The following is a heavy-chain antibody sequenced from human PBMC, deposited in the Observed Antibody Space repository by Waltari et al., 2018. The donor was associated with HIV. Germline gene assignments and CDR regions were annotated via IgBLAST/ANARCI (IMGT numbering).Heavy chain of an antibody. J-gene: IGHJ4*02. V-gene: IGHV4-4*02. CDR2: IYHSGTS. D-gene: IGHD3-10*01. CDR1: GGSISSTNW. CDR3: AAGLLGDFDY. Sequence: QVQLQESGPGLVKPSGTLSLTCAVSGGSISSTNWWSWVRQPPGKGLEWIGEIYHSGTSNYNPSLKIRVTISVDKSKNQFSLRLSSVTSADTAVYYCAAGLLGDFDYWGQGTLVTVSS.